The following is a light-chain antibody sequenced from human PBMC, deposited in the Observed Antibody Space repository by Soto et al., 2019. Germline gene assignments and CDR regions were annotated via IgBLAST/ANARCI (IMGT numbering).Light chain of an antibody. J-gene: IGKJ5*01. CDR1: QSVSSN. CDR2: GAS. Sequence: EIVMTQSPATPSVSPGERATLACRASQSVSSNLAWYQQKPGQAPRLLIYGASTRATGIPARFSGSGSGTEFTLTISSLQSEDFAVYYCQQYNNWPPITLGQGTRLEIK. V-gene: IGKV3-15*01. CDR3: QQYNNWPPIT.